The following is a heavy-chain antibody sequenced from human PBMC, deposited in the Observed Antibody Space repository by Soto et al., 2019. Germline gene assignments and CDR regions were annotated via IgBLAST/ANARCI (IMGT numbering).Heavy chain of an antibody. Sequence: QVQLVQSGAEVKKPGASVKVSCKTSGYTFTNYDIAWLRQAPGQGLEWMGWISVYSGHTNYAQNLQGRIIITTDTTTSTAFMGTMSLDTDDTAGEFWARGDAGVVPAGFGPWGPGNLVTVSS. V-gene: IGHV1-18*01. CDR2: ISVYSGHT. D-gene: IGHD2-21*01. CDR1: GYTFTNYD. J-gene: IGHJ5*02. CDR3: ARGDAGVVPAGFGP.